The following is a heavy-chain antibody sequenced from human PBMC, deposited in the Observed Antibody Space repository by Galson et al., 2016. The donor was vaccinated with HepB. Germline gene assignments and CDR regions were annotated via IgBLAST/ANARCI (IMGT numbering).Heavy chain of an antibody. CDR3: AREYGQRVNFDC. D-gene: IGHD3-10*01. Sequence: SLRLSCAASEFTFSSHSMNWVRQAPGKGLEWVSYIDRSSSTIYYADSVKGRFTISRDYAKNSLYLQMNSLRVEDTAVYYCAREYGQRVNFDCWGQGTLVTVSS. V-gene: IGHV3-48*01. CDR1: EFTFSSHS. CDR2: IDRSSSTI. J-gene: IGHJ4*02.